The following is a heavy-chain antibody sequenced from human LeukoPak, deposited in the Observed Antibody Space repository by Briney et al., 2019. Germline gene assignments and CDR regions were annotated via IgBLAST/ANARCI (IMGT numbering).Heavy chain of an antibody. CDR3: AKSDCGSDGCKLLHY. V-gene: IGHV3-23*01. CDR2: IHGSGDAT. Sequence: GGSLRLPCAVSGFIFSHYTLTWVRQAPGKGLEWVSSIHGSGDATLYADSVMGRFTISRDNAKNTVSLQMNNLRAEDTAVYYCAKSDCGSDGCKLLHYWGQGTLVTASS. D-gene: IGHD3-10*01. J-gene: IGHJ4*02. CDR1: GFIFSHYT.